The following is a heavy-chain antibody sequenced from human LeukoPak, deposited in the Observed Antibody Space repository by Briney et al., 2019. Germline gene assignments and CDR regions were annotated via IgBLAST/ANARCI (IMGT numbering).Heavy chain of an antibody. CDR2: IYYSGST. V-gene: IGHV4-59*01. Sequence: PSETLSLTCTVSGGSLSSYYWSWIRQPPGKGLEWIGYIYYSGSTNYNPSLTSRVTISVDTSKNQFSLKLSSVTAADTAVYYCARGRRAAGVWFDPWGQGTLVTVSS. D-gene: IGHD6-13*01. J-gene: IGHJ5*02. CDR1: GGSLSSYY. CDR3: ARGRRAAGVWFDP.